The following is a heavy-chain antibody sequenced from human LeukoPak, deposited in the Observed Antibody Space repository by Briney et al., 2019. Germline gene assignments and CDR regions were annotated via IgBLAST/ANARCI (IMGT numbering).Heavy chain of an antibody. CDR1: GYSINSGYY. J-gene: IGHJ4*02. CDR2: IYTSGST. CDR3: ARETSIVGSEDY. D-gene: IGHD1-26*01. V-gene: IGHV4-4*07. Sequence: SETLSLTCTVSGYSINSGYYWSWIRQPAGKGLEWIGRIYTSGSTNYNPSLKSRVTMSVDTSKNQFSLKLSSVTAADTAVYYCARETSIVGSEDYWGQGTLVTVSS.